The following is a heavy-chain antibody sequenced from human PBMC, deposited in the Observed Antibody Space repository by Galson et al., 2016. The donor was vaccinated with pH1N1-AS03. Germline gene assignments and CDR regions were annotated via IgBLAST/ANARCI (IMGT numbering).Heavy chain of an antibody. J-gene: IGHJ4*02. CDR3: ARTGSNGWYYFDS. CDR2: VYYSGTP. V-gene: IGHV4-59*11. Sequence: LSLTCTVSGGSMSGHYWSWIRQSPERGLEWIGCVYYSGTPTYNPSLKSQVTISVDTSKNQFSLKLSSVTAADTAVYFCARTGSNGWYYFDSWGQGALVTVSS. CDR1: GGSMSGHY. D-gene: IGHD6-19*01.